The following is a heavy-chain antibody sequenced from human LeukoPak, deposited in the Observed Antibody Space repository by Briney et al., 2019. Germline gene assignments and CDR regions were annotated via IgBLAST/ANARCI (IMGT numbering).Heavy chain of an antibody. CDR2: ISWNSGSI. Sequence: GRSLRLSCAASGFTFDDYAMHWVRQAPGKGLEWAPGISWNSGSIGYADSVKGRFTISRDNAKNSLYLQMNSLRAEDTALYYCAKGLSSSWSNWFDPWGQGTLVTVSS. V-gene: IGHV3-9*01. J-gene: IGHJ5*02. CDR1: GFTFDDYA. D-gene: IGHD6-13*01. CDR3: AKGLSSSWSNWFDP.